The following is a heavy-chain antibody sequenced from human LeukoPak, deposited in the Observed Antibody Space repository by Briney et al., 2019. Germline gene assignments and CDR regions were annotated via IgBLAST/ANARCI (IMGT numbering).Heavy chain of an antibody. J-gene: IGHJ3*02. Sequence: GRSLRLSCAASGFTFSSYSMNWVRQAPGKGLEWVSSISSSSSYIYYADSVKGRFTISRDNAKNSLYLQMNSLRAEDTAVYYCARGAPRVYDILTGYHPHDAFDIWGQGTMVTVSS. CDR1: GFTFSSYS. V-gene: IGHV3-21*01. D-gene: IGHD3-9*01. CDR2: ISSSSSYI. CDR3: ARGAPRVYDILTGYHPHDAFDI.